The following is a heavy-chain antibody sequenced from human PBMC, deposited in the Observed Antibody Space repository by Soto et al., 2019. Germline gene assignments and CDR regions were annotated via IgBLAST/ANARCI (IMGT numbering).Heavy chain of an antibody. CDR1: GGSISSYY. CDR3: ARGWFINDY. Sequence: ETLSLTCTVSGGSISSYYWSWIRQPPGKGLEWIGYIYYSGSTNYNPSLKSRVTISVDTSKNQFSLKLSSVTAADSVLYYCARGWFINDYWGQGTLVTVSS. V-gene: IGHV4-59*01. CDR2: IYYSGST. J-gene: IGHJ4*02. D-gene: IGHD3-10*01.